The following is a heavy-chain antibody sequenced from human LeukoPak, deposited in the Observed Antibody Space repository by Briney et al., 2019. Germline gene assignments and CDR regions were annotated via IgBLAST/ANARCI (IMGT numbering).Heavy chain of an antibody. CDR2: IYYSGST. Sequence: PSETLSLTCTVSGGSISSSSYYWGWIRQPPGKGLEWIGYIYYSGSTNYNPSLKSRVTISVDTSKNQFSLKLSSVTAADTAVYYCARDVAVAGPEAQTTNYYYYYGMDVWGQGTTVTVSS. CDR3: ARDVAVAGPEAQTTNYYYYYGMDV. D-gene: IGHD6-19*01. J-gene: IGHJ6*02. CDR1: GGSISSSSYY. V-gene: IGHV4-61*01.